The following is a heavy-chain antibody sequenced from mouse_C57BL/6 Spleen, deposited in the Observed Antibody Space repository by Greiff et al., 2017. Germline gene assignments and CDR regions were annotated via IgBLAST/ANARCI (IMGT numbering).Heavy chain of an antibody. D-gene: IGHD1-1*01. CDR1: GYTFTDYY. J-gene: IGHJ4*01. CDR3: ARFYYYGSSYNYAMDY. Sequence: EVKLQQSGPELVKPGASVKISCKASGYTFTDYYMNWVKQSHGKSLEWIGDINPNNGGTSYNQKFKGKATLTVDKSSSTAYMELRSLTSEDSAVYYCARFYYYGSSYNYAMDYWGQGTSVTVSS. V-gene: IGHV1-26*01. CDR2: INPNNGGT.